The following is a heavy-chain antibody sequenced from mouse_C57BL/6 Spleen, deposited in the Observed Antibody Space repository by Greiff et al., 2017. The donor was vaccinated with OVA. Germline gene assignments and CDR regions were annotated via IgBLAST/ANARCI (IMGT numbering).Heavy chain of an antibody. CDR3: ARGDYGSSPWFAY. CDR1: GYTFTSYW. D-gene: IGHD1-1*01. CDR2: IDPSDSYT. V-gene: IGHV1-50*01. Sequence: VQLQQPGAELVKPGASVKLSCKASGYTFTSYWMQWVKQRPGQGLEWIGEIDPSDSYTNYNQKFKGKATLTVDTSSSTAYMQLSSLTSEDSAVYYGARGDYGSSPWFAYWGQGTLVTVSA. J-gene: IGHJ3*01.